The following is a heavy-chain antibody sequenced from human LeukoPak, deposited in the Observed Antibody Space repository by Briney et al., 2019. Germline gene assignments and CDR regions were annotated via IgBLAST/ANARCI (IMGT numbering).Heavy chain of an antibody. J-gene: IGHJ4*02. Sequence: SETLSLTGTVSGGSISSSSYYWGWIRQPPGKGLEWIGSIYYSGSTYYNPSLKSRVTISVDTSKNQFSLKLSSVTAADTAVYYCARSGRYCSGGSCYHKLFDYWGQGTLVTVSS. CDR2: IYYSGST. CDR1: GGSISSSSYY. V-gene: IGHV4-39*01. D-gene: IGHD2-15*01. CDR3: ARSGRYCSGGSCYHKLFDY.